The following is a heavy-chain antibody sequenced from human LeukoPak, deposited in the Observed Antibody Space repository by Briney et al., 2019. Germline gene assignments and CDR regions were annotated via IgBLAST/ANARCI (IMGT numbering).Heavy chain of an antibody. D-gene: IGHD3-3*01. CDR1: GFTFSSYA. CDR2: ISSSGSTI. V-gene: IGHV3-48*04. J-gene: IGHJ3*02. Sequence: GGSLRLSCAASGFTFSSYAMSWVRQAPGKGLEWVSYISSSGSTIYNADSVKGRFTISRDNAKNSLYLQMNSLRAEDTAVYYCAKATLPYDFWSGRDAFDIWGQGTMVTVSS. CDR3: AKATLPYDFWSGRDAFDI.